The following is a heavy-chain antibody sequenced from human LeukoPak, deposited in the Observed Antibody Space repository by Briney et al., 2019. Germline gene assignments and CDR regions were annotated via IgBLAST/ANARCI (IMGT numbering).Heavy chain of an antibody. D-gene: IGHD2-15*01. CDR2: ISSSSSYI. Sequence: PGGSLRLSCAASGFTFSSYSMNWVRQAPGKGLEWVSSISSSSSYIYYADSVKVRFTISRDNAKNSLYLQMNSLRAEDTAVYYCASRTLGYCSGGSCYSGAPFDPWGQGTLVTVSS. V-gene: IGHV3-21*01. CDR3: ASRTLGYCSGGSCYSGAPFDP. CDR1: GFTFSSYS. J-gene: IGHJ5*02.